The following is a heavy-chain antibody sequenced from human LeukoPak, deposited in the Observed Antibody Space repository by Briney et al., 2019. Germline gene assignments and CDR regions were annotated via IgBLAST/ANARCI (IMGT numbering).Heavy chain of an antibody. D-gene: IGHD6-19*01. CDR2: SYHSGST. V-gene: IGHV4-4*02. CDR3: ARAPAVAGTSYYFDY. Sequence: PSGTLSLTCAVSGGSISSSNWWSWVRQPPGKGLEWIGESYHSGSTNYNPSLKSRVPISVDKSKNQFSLKLRSVTAAATAVYYCARAPAVAGTSYYFDYWGQGTLVTVSS. J-gene: IGHJ4*02. CDR1: GGSISSSNW.